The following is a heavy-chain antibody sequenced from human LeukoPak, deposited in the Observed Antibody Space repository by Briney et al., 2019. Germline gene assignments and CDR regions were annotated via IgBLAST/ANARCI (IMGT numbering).Heavy chain of an antibody. CDR3: ARASSQRAVTTNYYYYYMDV. D-gene: IGHD4-17*01. J-gene: IGHJ6*03. V-gene: IGHV4-4*07. CDR1: GGSISSYY. CDR2: IYASGST. Sequence: PSETLSLTCTVSGGSISSYYWSWIRQPAGKGLEWIGRIYASGSTNYNPSLKSRVTMSVDTSKNQFSLKLSSVTAADTAVYYCARASSQRAVTTNYYYYYMDVWGKGTTVTVSS.